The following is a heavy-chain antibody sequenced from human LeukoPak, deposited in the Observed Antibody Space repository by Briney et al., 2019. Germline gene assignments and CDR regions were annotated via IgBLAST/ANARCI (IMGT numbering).Heavy chain of an antibody. J-gene: IGHJ6*03. CDR3: ARDVKNYDILTGYVSLGYDYYMDV. D-gene: IGHD3-9*01. Sequence: GGSLRLSCAASGFTFSSYWMSWVRQAPGKGLEWVANIKQDGSEKYYVDSVKGRFTISRDNAKNSLYLQMNSLRAEDTGVYYCARDVKNYDILTGYVSLGYDYYMDVWGKGTTVTVSS. V-gene: IGHV3-7*01. CDR1: GFTFSSYW. CDR2: IKQDGSEK.